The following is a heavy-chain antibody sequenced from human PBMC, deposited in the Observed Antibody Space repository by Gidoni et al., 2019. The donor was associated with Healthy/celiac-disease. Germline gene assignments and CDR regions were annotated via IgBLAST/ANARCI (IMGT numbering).Heavy chain of an antibody. D-gene: IGHD3-22*01. CDR3: AKDIFTMIVVTYGGAFDI. J-gene: IGHJ3*02. V-gene: IGHV3-9*01. CDR1: GFTFDDYA. Sequence: EVQLVESGGGLVQPGMSLRLSCAASGFTFDDYAMHWVLQAPGKGLEWVSGISWNSGSIGYADSVKGRFTISRDNAKNSLYLQMNSLRAEDTALYYCAKDIFTMIVVTYGGAFDIWGQGTMVTVSS. CDR2: ISWNSGSI.